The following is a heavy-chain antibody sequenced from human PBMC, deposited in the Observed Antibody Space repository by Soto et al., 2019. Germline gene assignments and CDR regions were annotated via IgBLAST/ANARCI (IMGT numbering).Heavy chain of an antibody. V-gene: IGHV2-5*02. CDR2: IYWDDDK. J-gene: IGHJ4*02. Sequence: QITLKESGTSLVKPTQTLTLTCTFSGFSLTTTGMGVVWIRQPPGKALEWLALIYWDDDKHYSPSLRSRLTVTKDTTTNQVVLTLTNVDPADTGTYFRANVGGLEQFLYRLDHWGQGNHVNVSS. D-gene: IGHD3-16*01. CDR1: GFSLTTTGMG. CDR3: ANVGGLEQFLYRLDH.